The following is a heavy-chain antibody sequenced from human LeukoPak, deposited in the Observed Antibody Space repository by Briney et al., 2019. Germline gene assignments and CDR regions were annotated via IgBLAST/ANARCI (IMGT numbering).Heavy chain of an antibody. Sequence: AASVKVSCKASGYTFTGYYMHWVRQAPGQGLEWMGWINPNSGGTNYAQKFQGRVTMTRDTSISTAYMELSRLRSDDTAVYYCALGYYDILIGYYFRGPDAFDIWGQGTMVTVSS. J-gene: IGHJ3*02. CDR2: INPNSGGT. CDR3: ALGYYDILIGYYFRGPDAFDI. V-gene: IGHV1-2*02. CDR1: GYTFTGYY. D-gene: IGHD3-9*01.